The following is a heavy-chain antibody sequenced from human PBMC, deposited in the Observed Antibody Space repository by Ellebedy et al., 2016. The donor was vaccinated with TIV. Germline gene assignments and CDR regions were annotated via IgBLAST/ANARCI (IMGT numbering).Heavy chain of an antibody. Sequence: GESLKISCAASGFTFSDYYMSWIRQAPGKGLEWVSYISSSGSTIYYADSVKGRFTISRDNAKNSLYLQLNSLRAEDTAVYYCARDLVRYFDWAPAMDVWGQGTTVTVSS. J-gene: IGHJ6*02. CDR3: ARDLVRYFDWAPAMDV. CDR1: GFTFSDYY. V-gene: IGHV3-11*04. CDR2: ISSSGSTI. D-gene: IGHD3-9*01.